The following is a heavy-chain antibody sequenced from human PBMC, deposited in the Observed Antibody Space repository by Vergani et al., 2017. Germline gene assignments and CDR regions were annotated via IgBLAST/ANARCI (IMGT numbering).Heavy chain of an antibody. CDR1: GGSISSSSYY. D-gene: IGHD2-2*01. J-gene: IGHJ3*02. CDR2: IYYSGST. Sequence: QLQLQESGPGLVTPSETLSLTCTVSGGSISSSSYYWGWIRQPPGKGLEWIGSIYYSGSTYYNPSLKSRVTISVDTSKIQFSRKRSSVTAADTAVYYCTRDPQDQLLPDAFDIWGQGTMVTVSS. V-gene: IGHV4-39*07. CDR3: TRDPQDQLLPDAFDI.